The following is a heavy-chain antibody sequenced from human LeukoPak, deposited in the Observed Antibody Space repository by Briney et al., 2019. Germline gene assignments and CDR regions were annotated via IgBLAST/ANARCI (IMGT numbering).Heavy chain of an antibody. J-gene: IGHJ6*02. V-gene: IGHV1-69*04. D-gene: IGHD3-10*01. CDR2: IIPILCIA. Sequence: ASVKVSCKASVGTFSSYAISWVRQAPGQGLEWMGRIIPILCIANYAQKFQGRVTITADKSTSTAYMELSSLRSEDTAVYYCARDLEWFGESLYYYYGMDVWGQGTTVTVSS. CDR3: ARDLEWFGESLYYYYGMDV. CDR1: VGTFSSYA.